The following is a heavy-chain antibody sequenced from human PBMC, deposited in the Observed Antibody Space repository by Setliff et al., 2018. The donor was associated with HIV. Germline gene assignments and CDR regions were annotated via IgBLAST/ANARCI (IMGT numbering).Heavy chain of an antibody. Sequence: SETLSLTCYVTDDPISSYYWSWVRQPAGKGLEWIGRLYVSGDTNYNPSLKSRVTMSLDTSKNQFSLRLSSVTAADTAVYYCVGGLRSRSQGHFDYWGQGTLVTVSS. CDR2: LYVSGDT. D-gene: IGHD5-12*01. V-gene: IGHV4-4*07. CDR1: DDPISSYY. CDR3: VGGLRSRSQGHFDY. J-gene: IGHJ4*02.